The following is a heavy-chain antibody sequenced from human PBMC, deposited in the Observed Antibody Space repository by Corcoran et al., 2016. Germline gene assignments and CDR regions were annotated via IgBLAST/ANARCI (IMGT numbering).Heavy chain of an antibody. CDR3: ARAKNPNDDSSGYDDAFDI. Sequence: QVQLVQSGAEVMKPGASVKVSCKASGYTFTSYGISWVRQAPGQGLEWMGIINPSGGSTSYAQQFQGRVTMTRDASTSTVYMELSSLRSEDTAVYYCARAKNPNDDSSGYDDAFDIWGQGTMVTVSS. D-gene: IGHD3-22*01. CDR2: INPSGGST. CDR1: GYTFTSYG. V-gene: IGHV1-46*01. J-gene: IGHJ3*02.